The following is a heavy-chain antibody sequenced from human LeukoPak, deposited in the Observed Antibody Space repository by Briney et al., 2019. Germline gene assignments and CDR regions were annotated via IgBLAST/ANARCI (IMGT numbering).Heavy chain of an antibody. J-gene: IGHJ4*02. D-gene: IGHD5-18*01. CDR2: ISWDGGST. CDR3: AKSTTWIQLWSYFDY. V-gene: IGHV3-43D*03. CDR1: GFTFDDYA. Sequence: GGSLRLSCAASGFTFDDYAMHWVRQAPGKGLEWVSLISWDGGSTYYADSVKGRFTISRDNSKNSLYLQMNSLRAEDTALYYCAKSTTWIQLWSYFDYWSQGTLVTVSS.